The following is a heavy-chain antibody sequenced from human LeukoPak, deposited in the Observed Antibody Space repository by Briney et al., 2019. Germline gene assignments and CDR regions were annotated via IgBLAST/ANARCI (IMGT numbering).Heavy chain of an antibody. D-gene: IGHD2-8*01. Sequence: GGSLRLSCAASGFTFSSYAMSRVRQAPGKGLEWVSAISGSGGGTYYADSVKGRFTISRDNSKNTLYLQMNSLRAEDTAVYYCAKDYLYCTNGVCLLYYFDYWGQGTLVTVSS. J-gene: IGHJ4*02. V-gene: IGHV3-23*01. CDR3: AKDYLYCTNGVCLLYYFDY. CDR2: ISGSGGGT. CDR1: GFTFSSYA.